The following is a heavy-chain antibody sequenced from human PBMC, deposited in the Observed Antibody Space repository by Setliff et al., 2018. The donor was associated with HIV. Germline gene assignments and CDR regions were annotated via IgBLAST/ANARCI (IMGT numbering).Heavy chain of an antibody. Sequence: PSETLSLTCTVSGDSTSSSSSYWGWIRQPPGKGLEWIGSIYYSGSTYYNPSLKSRVTISVDTSKNQFSLKQNSVTAADTAVYYCARTRGYTYGYIDSWAQGTLVTVSS. V-gene: IGHV4-39*01. CDR1: GDSTSSSSSY. CDR2: IYYSGST. D-gene: IGHD5-18*01. J-gene: IGHJ4*02. CDR3: ARTRGYTYGYIDS.